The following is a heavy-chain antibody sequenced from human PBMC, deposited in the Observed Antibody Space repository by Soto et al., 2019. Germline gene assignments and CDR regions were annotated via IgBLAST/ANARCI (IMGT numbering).Heavy chain of an antibody. J-gene: IGHJ4*02. CDR1: GYTLTSYG. CDR2: ISAYNGNT. Sequence: VASVKVSCKASGYTLTSYGSSWVRQAPGQGLEWMGWISAYNGNTNYAQKLQGRVTMTTDTSTSTAYMELRSLRSDDTAVYYCARDRILVDDILTGYYPDYWGQGTLVTVS. D-gene: IGHD3-9*01. CDR3: ARDRILVDDILTGYYPDY. V-gene: IGHV1-18*01.